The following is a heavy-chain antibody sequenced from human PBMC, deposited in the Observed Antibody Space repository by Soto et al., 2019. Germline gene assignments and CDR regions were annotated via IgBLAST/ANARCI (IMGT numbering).Heavy chain of an antibody. J-gene: IGHJ4*02. Sequence: EVQLVESGGGVVQPGGSLRLSCAASGFTFDDYAMHWVRQAPCKGLEWVSLISWDGGSTYYADSVKGRFTISRDNSKNSLYLQMNSLRAEDTALYYCAKDRRVAGRYFDYWGQGTLVTVSS. CDR2: ISWDGGST. CDR1: GFTFDDYA. CDR3: AKDRRVAGRYFDY. V-gene: IGHV3-43D*04. D-gene: IGHD6-19*01.